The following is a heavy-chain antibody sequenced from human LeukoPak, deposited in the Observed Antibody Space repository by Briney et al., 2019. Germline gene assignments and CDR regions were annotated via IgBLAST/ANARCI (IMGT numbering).Heavy chain of an antibody. D-gene: IGHD4-17*01. V-gene: IGHV4-61*02. CDR3: ARDRGNGDYGAYFDS. CDR2: IHTSSRV. Sequence: SETLSLTCTVSGDSITRGTYYWNWIRQPAGKGLEWIGRIHTSSRVNYNPSLKSRVTISIDTSKNLVSLRLTSVTAADAAVYYCARDRGNGDYGAYFDSWGQGTLVSVSS. J-gene: IGHJ4*02. CDR1: GDSITRGTYY.